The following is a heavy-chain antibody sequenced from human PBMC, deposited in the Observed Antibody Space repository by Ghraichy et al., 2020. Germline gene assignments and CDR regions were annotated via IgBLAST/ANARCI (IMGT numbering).Heavy chain of an antibody. CDR1: GFILSNYW. V-gene: IGHV3-7*01. J-gene: IGHJ4*02. CDR2: IKQDESVK. CDR3: ATSRSFDY. Sequence: GGSLRLSCAASGFILSNYWMSWVRQAPGKGLEWVANIKQDESVKNYVESVKGRFTISRDNAKNSLYLEMKSLRVEDTATYYCATSRSFDYWGQGTLVTVS.